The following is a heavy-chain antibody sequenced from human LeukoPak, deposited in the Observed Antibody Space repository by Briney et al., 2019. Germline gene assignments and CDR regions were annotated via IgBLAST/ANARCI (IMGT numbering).Heavy chain of an antibody. CDR1: GYTFTSYY. J-gene: IGHJ3*02. Sequence: ASVKVSCKASGYTFTSYYMHWVRQAPGKGLEWMGGFDPEDGETIYAQKFQGRVTMTEDTSTDTAYMELSSLRSEDTAVYYCATSPDYYDSSDIWGQGTMVTVSS. D-gene: IGHD3-22*01. CDR3: ATSPDYYDSSDI. CDR2: FDPEDGET. V-gene: IGHV1-24*01.